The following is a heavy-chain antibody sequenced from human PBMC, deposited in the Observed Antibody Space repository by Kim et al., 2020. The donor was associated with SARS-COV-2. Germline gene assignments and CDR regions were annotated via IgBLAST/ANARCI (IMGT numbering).Heavy chain of an antibody. CDR2: INPNSGGT. Sequence: ASVKVSCKASGYTFTGYYMHWVRQAPGQGLEWMGRINPNSGGTNYAQKFQGRVTMTMDTSISTAYMELSRLRSDDTAVYYCARGKEQWLHKYYYYYGVDVWGHGAPGTLS. D-gene: IGHD6-19*01. CDR3: ARGKEQWLHKYYYYYGVDV. J-gene: IGHJ6*02. V-gene: IGHV1-2*06. CDR1: GYTFTGYY.